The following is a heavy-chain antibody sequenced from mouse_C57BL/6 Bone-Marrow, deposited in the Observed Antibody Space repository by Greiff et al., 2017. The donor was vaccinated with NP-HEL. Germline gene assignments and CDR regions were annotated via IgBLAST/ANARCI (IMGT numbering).Heavy chain of an antibody. CDR2: IYPRSGNT. D-gene: IGHD2-1*01. Sequence: QVQLKESGAELARPGASVKLSCKASGYTFTSYGISWVKQSTGQGLEWIGEIYPRSGNTYYNEKFKGKATLTADKSSSTAYMELRSLTSEDSAVYFCARREIYYGNYGWYFDVWGTGTTVTVSS. J-gene: IGHJ1*03. CDR3: ARREIYYGNYGWYFDV. CDR1: GYTFTSYG. V-gene: IGHV1-81*01.